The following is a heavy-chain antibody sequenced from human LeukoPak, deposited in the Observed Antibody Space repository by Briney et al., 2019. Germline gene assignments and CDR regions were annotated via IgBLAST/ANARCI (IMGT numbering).Heavy chain of an antibody. J-gene: IGHJ2*01. Sequence: ASVKVSCKASGYTFTSYGISWARQAPGQGLEWMGWISGYNGNTNYAQKLQGRVTMTTDTSTSTAYMELRSLRSDDTAVYYCARDSSSLYWYFDLWGRGTLVTVSS. CDR3: ARDSSSLYWYFDL. D-gene: IGHD6-13*01. CDR2: ISGYNGNT. V-gene: IGHV1-18*01. CDR1: GYTFTSYG.